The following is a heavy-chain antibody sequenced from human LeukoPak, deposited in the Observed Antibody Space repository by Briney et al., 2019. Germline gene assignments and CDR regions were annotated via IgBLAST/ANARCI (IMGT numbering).Heavy chain of an antibody. Sequence: GESLKISCKGSGYSFSIYSIGWVRQMPGKGLEWMGIIYPGDPDTRYSPSFQGQVTISADKSISTAYLQWSSLKASDTAMYHCVRPSQLVLGSSIGLFDYWGQGTLVTVSS. CDR1: GYSFSIYS. CDR3: VRPSQLVLGSSIGLFDY. D-gene: IGHD3-22*01. J-gene: IGHJ4*02. CDR2: IYPGDPDT. V-gene: IGHV5-51*01.